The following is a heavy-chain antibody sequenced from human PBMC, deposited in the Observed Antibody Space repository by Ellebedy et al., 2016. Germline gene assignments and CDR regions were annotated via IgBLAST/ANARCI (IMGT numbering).Heavy chain of an antibody. J-gene: IGHJ4*02. CDR2: MSPNSGHT. V-gene: IGHV1-8*01. CDR1: GYTFTSND. CDR3: VRVRSSSMYYYDS. Sequence: ASVKVSXXASGYTFTSNDINWVRQATGQGLEWIGWMSPNSGHTGYAQKFQGRVTMTGNTSISTAYMELSSLRSEDTAVYYCVRVRSSSMYYYDSWGQGTLVTVSS. D-gene: IGHD6-13*01.